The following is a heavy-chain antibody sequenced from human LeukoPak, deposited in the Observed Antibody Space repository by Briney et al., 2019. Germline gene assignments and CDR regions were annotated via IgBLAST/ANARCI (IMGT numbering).Heavy chain of an antibody. CDR2: ISSSSSTI. V-gene: IGHV3-48*01. D-gene: IGHD3-22*01. J-gene: IGHJ3*02. CDR1: GFTFSSYS. Sequence: GGSLRLSCAASGFTFSSYSMNWVRQAPGKGLEWVSYISSSSSTIYYADSVKGRFTISRDNAKNSLYLQMNSLRAEDTAVYYCARDHYDSSGYFSFDIWGQGTMVTVSS. CDR3: ARDHYDSSGYFSFDI.